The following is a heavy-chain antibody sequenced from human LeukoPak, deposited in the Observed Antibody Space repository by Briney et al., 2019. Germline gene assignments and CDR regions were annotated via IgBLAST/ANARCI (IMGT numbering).Heavy chain of an antibody. J-gene: IGHJ4*02. D-gene: IGHD6-19*01. V-gene: IGHV4-34*01. CDR2: INHSGST. CDR1: GGSLSGYY. CDR3: ARYSSGWYSNYYFDY. Sequence: SETLSLTCAVYGGSLSGYYWSWIRQPPGKGLEWIGEINHSGSTNYNPSLKSRVTISVDTSKNRFSLKLSSVTAADTAVYYCARYSSGWYSNYYFDYWGQGTLVTVSS.